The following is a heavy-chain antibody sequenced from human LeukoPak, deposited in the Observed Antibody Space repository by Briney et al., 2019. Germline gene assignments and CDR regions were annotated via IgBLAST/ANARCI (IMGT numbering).Heavy chain of an antibody. D-gene: IGHD3-10*01. CDR3: ARDVPYYYGSGSYTGEYYFDY. J-gene: IGHJ4*02. CDR1: GVIFSSDA. CDR2: ITKSGDSS. Sequence: GGSLRLSCAASGVIFSSDAMSWVRQAPGKGLEWVSLITKSGDSSYYADSVKGRFTISRDNSKNTIYLQMNSLRAEDTAVYYCARDVPYYYGSGSYTGEYYFDYWGQGTLVTVSS. V-gene: IGHV3-23*01.